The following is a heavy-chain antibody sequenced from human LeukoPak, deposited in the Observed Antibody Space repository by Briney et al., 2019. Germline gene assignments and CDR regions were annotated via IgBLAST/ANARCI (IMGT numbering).Heavy chain of an antibody. CDR3: ARAGSYDILTGYHPFDAFDI. Sequence: ASVKVSCKASGYTFTGCYMHWVRQAPGQGLEWMGWINPNSGGTDYAQKFQGRVTMTRDTSISTAYMELSRLRSDDTAVYYCARAGSYDILTGYHPFDAFDIWGQGTMVTVSS. D-gene: IGHD3-9*01. CDR2: INPNSGGT. V-gene: IGHV1-2*02. J-gene: IGHJ3*02. CDR1: GYTFTGCY.